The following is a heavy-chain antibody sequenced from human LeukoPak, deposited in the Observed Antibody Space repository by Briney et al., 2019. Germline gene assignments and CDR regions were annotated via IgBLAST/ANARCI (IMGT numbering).Heavy chain of an antibody. CDR3: ARVSGIVATSPDY. D-gene: IGHD5-12*01. V-gene: IGHV3-30*04. Sequence: GGSLRLSCVASGFTFSSYAMHWVRQAPGKGLEWVAVISYDGSYMSYADSVKGRFTISRDNSKNTLYVQMNSLRAEDTAVYYCARVSGIVATSPDYWGQGTLVTVSS. CDR1: GFTFSSYA. J-gene: IGHJ4*02. CDR2: ISYDGSYM.